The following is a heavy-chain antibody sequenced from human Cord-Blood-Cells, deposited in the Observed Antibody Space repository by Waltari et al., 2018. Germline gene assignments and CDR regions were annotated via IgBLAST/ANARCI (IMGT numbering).Heavy chain of an antibody. D-gene: IGHD6-6*01. CDR2: IYPGDSDT. CDR1: DTGLTTT. J-gene: IGHJ2*01. V-gene: IGHV5-51*03. CDR3: ARLPPGQYSSSSWYFDL. Sequence: EGQRFRPGAGWKKRGGLRRSSGRGPDTGLTTTWTCWGRKCPGKGLEWMGIIYPGDSDTRYSPSFQGQVTISADKSISTAYLQWSSLKASDTAMYYCARLPPGQYSSSSWYFDLWGRGTLVTVSS.